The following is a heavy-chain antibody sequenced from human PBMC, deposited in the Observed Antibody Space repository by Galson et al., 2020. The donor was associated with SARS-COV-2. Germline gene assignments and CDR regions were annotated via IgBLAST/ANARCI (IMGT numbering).Heavy chain of an antibody. J-gene: IGHJ3*01. V-gene: IGHV4-34*01. CDR1: GGSFSGFS. D-gene: IGHD3-3*01. Sequence: SQTLSLTCAVYGGSFSGFSWTWIRQPPGKGLEWIGEINHIGSTNYNPSLKSRVTMSVDTSKKQFSLKLSSVTAADTAVYYCARARVITIFGVVITRDAFDVWGQGAMVTVSS. CDR3: ARARVITIFGVVITRDAFDV. CDR2: INHIGST.